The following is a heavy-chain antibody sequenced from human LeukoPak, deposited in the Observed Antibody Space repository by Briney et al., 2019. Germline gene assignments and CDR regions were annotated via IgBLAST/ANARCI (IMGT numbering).Heavy chain of an antibody. J-gene: IGHJ4*02. V-gene: IGHV3-30*02. Sequence: GGSLRLSCAASGFTFSSYGMHWVRQAPGRGLEWVAFIRYDGSNKYYADSVKGRFTISRDNSKNTLYLQMNSLRAEDTAVYYCAKARRELWFGELFNWGQGTLVTVSS. CDR2: IRYDGSNK. CDR1: GFTFSSYG. CDR3: AKARRELWFGELFN. D-gene: IGHD3-10*01.